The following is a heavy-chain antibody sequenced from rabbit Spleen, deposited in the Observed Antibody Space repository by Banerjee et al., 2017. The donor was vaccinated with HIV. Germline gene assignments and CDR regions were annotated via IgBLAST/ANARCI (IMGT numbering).Heavy chain of an antibody. D-gene: IGHD8-1*01. CDR1: GLDFSSSYW. CDR2: IDTSDGDT. V-gene: IGHV1S45*01. CDR3: ARDGAGGSYFAL. Sequence: QEPLEESGGDLVKPGASLTLTCKASGLDFSSSYWICWVRQAPGKGLEWIACIDTSDGDTDYANWPKGRFTISKASSTTVTLQVTSLIAADTATYFCARDGAGGSYFALWGPGTLVTVS. J-gene: IGHJ4*01.